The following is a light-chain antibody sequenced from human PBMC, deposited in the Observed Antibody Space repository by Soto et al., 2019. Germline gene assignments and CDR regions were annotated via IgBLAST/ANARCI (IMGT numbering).Light chain of an antibody. CDR3: QQYNTWRT. J-gene: IGKJ2*02. CDR1: QSVSSN. V-gene: IGKV3-15*01. CDR2: GAS. Sequence: EIVXXXXPXXXSXSXGERATLSCRASQSVSSNLAWYQQKPGHAPRLLIYGASTRATGIPARFSGSGSGTEFTLTISSLQSEDFAVYYCQQYNTWRTFGQGTKLEIK.